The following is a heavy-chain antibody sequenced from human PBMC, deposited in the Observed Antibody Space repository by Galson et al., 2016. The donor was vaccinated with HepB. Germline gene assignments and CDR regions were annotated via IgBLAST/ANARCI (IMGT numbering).Heavy chain of an antibody. V-gene: IGHV3-13*01. J-gene: IGHJ4*02. Sequence: SLRLSCAASGFALSSYDMHWVRQPTGKGPEWVSAIGSVGDTYYPASVRGRFTVSRENAKNSLYLQMNSLRVGDTAVYYCVRGVGKSDFDSWGQGHLVTVSS. CDR1: GFALSSYD. D-gene: IGHD1-26*01. CDR3: VRGVGKSDFDS. CDR2: IGSVGDT.